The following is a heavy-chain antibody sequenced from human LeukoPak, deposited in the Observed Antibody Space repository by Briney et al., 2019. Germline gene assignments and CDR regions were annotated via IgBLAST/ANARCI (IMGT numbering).Heavy chain of an antibody. CDR1: GYTFTGYY. V-gene: IGHV1-2*06. CDR2: INPNSGGS. D-gene: IGHD2-15*01. CDR3: ARGNLRGYCSGGSC. Sequence: ASVKVSCKASGYTFTGYYMHWLRQAPGQPLEWMGRINPNSGGSNYAQKFQGRVTMARDTSISTAYMELSRLRSDDTAVYYCARGNLRGYCSGGSCWDQGTLVTVSS. J-gene: IGHJ4*02.